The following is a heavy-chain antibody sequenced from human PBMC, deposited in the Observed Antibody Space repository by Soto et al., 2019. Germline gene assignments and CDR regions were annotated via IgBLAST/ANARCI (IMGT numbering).Heavy chain of an antibody. D-gene: IGHD1-26*01. CDR1: GYTLTNHG. CDR2: INPYNANT. V-gene: IGHV1-18*04. CDR3: ARDWTSPSCTSGSCPRGGWFDP. Sequence: QVQLVQSGPEVKKPGASVKISCTASGYTLTNHGISWVRQAPGQGLEWMGWINPYNANTYYVQKFHGRVTMTTDTSTSIDYMELTSLTSDDTAVYYCARDWTSPSCTSGSCPRGGWFDPWGQGTLLTVSS. J-gene: IGHJ5*02.